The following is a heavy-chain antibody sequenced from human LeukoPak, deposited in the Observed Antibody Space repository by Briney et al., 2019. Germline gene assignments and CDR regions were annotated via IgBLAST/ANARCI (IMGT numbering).Heavy chain of an antibody. CDR3: ARGLRYYGSGSFFDY. CDR2: ISAYNGNT. Sequence: ASVKVSCKASGYTFTSYGISWVRQAPGQGREWMGWISAYNGNTNYAQKLQGRVTMTTDTSTSTAYMELRSLRSDDTAVYYCARGLRYYGSGSFFDYWGQGTLVTVSS. V-gene: IGHV1-18*01. J-gene: IGHJ4*02. D-gene: IGHD3-10*01. CDR1: GYTFTSYG.